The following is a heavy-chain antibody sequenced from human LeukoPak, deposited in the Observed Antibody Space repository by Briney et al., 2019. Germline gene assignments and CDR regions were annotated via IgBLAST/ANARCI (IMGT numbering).Heavy chain of an antibody. Sequence: ASVKVSCKASGGTFSSYAISWVRQAPGQGLEWMGRIIPILGIANYAQKFQGRVTITADKSTSTAYMELSSLRSEDTAVYYCARSYGSGTYPYYYYGMDVWGQGTTVTVSS. D-gene: IGHD3-10*01. CDR1: GGTFSSYA. CDR2: IIPILGIA. J-gene: IGHJ6*02. V-gene: IGHV1-69*04. CDR3: ARSYGSGTYPYYYYGMDV.